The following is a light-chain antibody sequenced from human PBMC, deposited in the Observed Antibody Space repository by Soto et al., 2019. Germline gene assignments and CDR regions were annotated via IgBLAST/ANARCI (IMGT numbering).Light chain of an antibody. CDR1: QSLLHSNGYNY. V-gene: IGKV2-28*01. CDR3: MQARQTPYT. Sequence: DIVMTQSPLSLPVTPGEPASISCRSSQSLLHSNGYNYLDWYLQKAGQSPQLLIYLGSNRASGVXNTXSGSGSGSDFTLKISRVEAEDVGVYYCMQARQTPYTFGQGTKLEIK. CDR2: LGS. J-gene: IGKJ2*01.